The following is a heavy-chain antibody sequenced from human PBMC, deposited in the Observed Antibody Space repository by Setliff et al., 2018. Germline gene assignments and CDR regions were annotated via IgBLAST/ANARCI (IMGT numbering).Heavy chain of an antibody. D-gene: IGHD6-19*01. Sequence: TSETLSLTCAVSGYSISSGYYWGWIRQPPGKGLEWIGSIYHSGSTYYNPSLKSRVTISMDTSKNQFSLRLTSVTAADTAVYYCARSSGSIWFDPWGQGTLVTVSS. J-gene: IGHJ5*02. V-gene: IGHV4-38-2*01. CDR2: IYHSGST. CDR1: GYSISSGYY. CDR3: ARSSGSIWFDP.